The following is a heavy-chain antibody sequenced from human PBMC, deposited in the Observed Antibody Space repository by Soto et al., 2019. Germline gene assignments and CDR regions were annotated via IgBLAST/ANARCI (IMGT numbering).Heavy chain of an antibody. CDR3: TRDIFRTITTVDF. J-gene: IGHJ4*02. V-gene: IGHV3-9*01. D-gene: IGHD1-1*01. CDR2: ISWNGAYI. Sequence: EVQLVESGGGLVQPGGSLRLSCVGSGFDFDDHAMSWVRRVPGKGLEWVSGISWNGAYIGYANSVRGRFTISRDDAENSLYLQMNSLRPEDTALYFCTRDIFRTITTVDFWSQGTLVTVSS. CDR1: GFDFDDHA.